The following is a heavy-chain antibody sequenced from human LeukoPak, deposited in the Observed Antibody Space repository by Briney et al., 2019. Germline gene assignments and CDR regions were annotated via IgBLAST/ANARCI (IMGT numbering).Heavy chain of an antibody. J-gene: IGHJ4*02. D-gene: IGHD3-9*01. CDR3: ARGGVYYDILTGYPFFDY. CDR1: GYTFTSYG. Sequence: ASVKVSCKASGYTFTSYGINWVRQATGQGLEWMGGMNPNSGDIGYAQKFQGRVTMTRNTSISTAYMELSSLTSEDTAVYYCARGGVYYDILTGYPFFDYWGQGTLVTVSS. CDR2: MNPNSGDI. V-gene: IGHV1-8*02.